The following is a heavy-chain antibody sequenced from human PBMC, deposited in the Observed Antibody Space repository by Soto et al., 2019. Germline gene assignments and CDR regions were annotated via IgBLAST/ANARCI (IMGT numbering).Heavy chain of an antibody. Sequence: QVQLVESGGGVVQPGRSLRLSCAASGFTFSSYAMNWVRQAPGTGLEGVAVISYDGRNKYYADSVKGRFTIPRDNSINTLYLKMNSRKDDDTAVYCCAGDRVDGYSRLDYWGQGSLVTVS. CDR1: GFTFSSYA. J-gene: IGHJ4*02. D-gene: IGHD2-21*01. CDR3: AGDRVDGYSRLDY. V-gene: IGHV3-30*04. CDR2: ISYDGRNK.